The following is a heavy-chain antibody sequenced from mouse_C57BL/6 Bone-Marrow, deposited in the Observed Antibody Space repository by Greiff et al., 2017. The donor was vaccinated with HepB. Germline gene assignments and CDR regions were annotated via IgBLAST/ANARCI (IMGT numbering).Heavy chain of an antibody. V-gene: IGHV1-69*01. CDR2: IDPSDSYT. D-gene: IGHD1-1*01. J-gene: IGHJ1*03. Sequence: VQLQQPGAELVMPGASVKLSCKASGYTFTSYWMHWVKQRPGQGLEWIGEIDPSDSYTNYNQKFKGKSTLTVDKSSSTAYMQLSSLTSEDSAVYYCAREEYYGSSPYFDVWGTGTTVTVSS. CDR1: GYTFTSYW. CDR3: AREEYYGSSPYFDV.